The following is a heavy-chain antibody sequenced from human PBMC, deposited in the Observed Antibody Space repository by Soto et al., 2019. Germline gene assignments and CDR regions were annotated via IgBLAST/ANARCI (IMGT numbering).Heavy chain of an antibody. D-gene: IGHD6-19*01. V-gene: IGHV3-23*01. Sequence: SWVRQAPGKGLEWVSSIRDTGDTTYYADSVKGRFTVSRDNSKNTLYLHMNSLGAADTAMYYCAKLFSSGWYFLDYWGQGALVTVSS. J-gene: IGHJ4*02. CDR3: AKLFSSGWYFLDY. CDR2: IRDTGDTT.